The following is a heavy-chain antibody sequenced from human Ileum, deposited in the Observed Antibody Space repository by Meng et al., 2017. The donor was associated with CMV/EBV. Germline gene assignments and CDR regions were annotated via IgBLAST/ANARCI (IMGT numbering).Heavy chain of an antibody. V-gene: IGHV4-30-4*08. Sequence: HVQLQEPGPGLVKPSQTLSLSCTVSGASISSSDYYWSWIRQPPGKGLEWIGYIFFSGNTYYNPSLNNRVIISIDTPRNQFSLKVDSVTAADTAVYYCARFRIAALGNLFDPWGHGTLVTVSS. D-gene: IGHD6-13*01. CDR1: GASISSSDYY. CDR2: IFFSGNT. CDR3: ARFRIAALGNLFDP. J-gene: IGHJ5*02.